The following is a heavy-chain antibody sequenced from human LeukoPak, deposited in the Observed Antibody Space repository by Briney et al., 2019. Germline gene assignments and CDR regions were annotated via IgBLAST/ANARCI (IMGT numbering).Heavy chain of an antibody. Sequence: GGSLRLSCAASGFTFSSYGMHWVRQAPGKGLEWVAFIRYDGSNKYYADSVKGRFTISRDNSKNTLYLQMNSLRAEDTAVYYCAKVRGRITMVRGVMTNFDYWGQGTLVTVSS. J-gene: IGHJ4*02. V-gene: IGHV3-30*02. D-gene: IGHD3-10*01. CDR1: GFTFSSYG. CDR2: IRYDGSNK. CDR3: AKVRGRITMVRGVMTNFDY.